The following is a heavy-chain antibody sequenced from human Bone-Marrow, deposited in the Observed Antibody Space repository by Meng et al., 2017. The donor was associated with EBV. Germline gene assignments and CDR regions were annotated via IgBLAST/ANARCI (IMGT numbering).Heavy chain of an antibody. CDR1: GGTFSSYA. CDR2: IIPIFGTA. Sequence: GEAVESGAEVKKPGFSVKVSCKVSGGTFSSYAISWVRQAPGQGLEWMGGIIPIFGTANYAQKFQGRVTITADESTSTAYMELSSLRSEDTAVYYCARQEDYYDSSGYPFDYWGQGTLVTVSS. CDR3: ARQEDYYDSSGYPFDY. V-gene: IGHV1-69*01. D-gene: IGHD3-22*01. J-gene: IGHJ4*02.